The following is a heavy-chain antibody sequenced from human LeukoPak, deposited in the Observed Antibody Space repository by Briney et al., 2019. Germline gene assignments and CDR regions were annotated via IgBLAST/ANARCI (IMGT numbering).Heavy chain of an antibody. CDR1: GFTVSGTY. CDR3: ARHRRYCSGGSCYSGYYFDS. D-gene: IGHD2-15*01. CDR2: IYSGGKT. J-gene: IGHJ4*02. Sequence: GGSLRLSCAASGFTVSGTYMSWVRQAPGKGLEWVSAIYSGGKTYYADSVKGRFTISRDNSKNTLYLQMNSLRAEDTAVYYCARHRRYCSGGSCYSGYYFDSWGPGTLVTVSS. V-gene: IGHV3-53*01.